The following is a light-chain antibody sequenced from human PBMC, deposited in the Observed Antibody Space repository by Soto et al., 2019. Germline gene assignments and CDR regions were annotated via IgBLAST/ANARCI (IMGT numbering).Light chain of an antibody. CDR3: QQYDCTPWT. CDR2: WAA. V-gene: IGKV4-1*01. Sequence: DIVMSQSPGSLAVSLGERATINCKSSQSILSSSNNKNYLAWSQQKPGQPPNLIIYWAATRESGGPDRFSGSDYDTDFSLTISRLPAEDVAVYYCQQYDCTPWTFGQAPKVEIK. J-gene: IGKJ1*01. CDR1: QSILSSSNNKNY.